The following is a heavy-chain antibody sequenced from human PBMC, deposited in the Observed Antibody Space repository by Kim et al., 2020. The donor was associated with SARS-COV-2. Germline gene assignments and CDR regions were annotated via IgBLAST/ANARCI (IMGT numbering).Heavy chain of an antibody. CDR1: GYTFTSYG. D-gene: IGHD3-3*01. V-gene: IGHV1-18*04. CDR3: ARDTPPNYDFWSGYYAPFDY. J-gene: IGHJ4*02. Sequence: ASVKVSCKASGYTFTSYGISWVRQAPGQGLEWMGWISAYNGNTNYAQKLQGRVTMTTDTSTSTAYMELRSLRSDDTAVYYCARDTPPNYDFWSGYYAPFDYWGQGTLVTVSS. CDR2: ISAYNGNT.